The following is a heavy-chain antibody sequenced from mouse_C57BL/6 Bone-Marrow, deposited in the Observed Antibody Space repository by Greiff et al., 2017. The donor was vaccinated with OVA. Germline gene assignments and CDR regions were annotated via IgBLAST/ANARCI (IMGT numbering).Heavy chain of an antibody. Sequence: QVQLQQPGAELVMPGALVKLSCKASGYTFTSYWMHWVKQRPGQGLEWIGEIDPSDSYTNYNQKFKGKSTLTVDKSSSTAYMQLSSLTSEDSAVYYCARLYYYGRWYFDVWGTGTTVTVSS. CDR2: IDPSDSYT. V-gene: IGHV1-69*01. CDR3: ARLYYYGRWYFDV. D-gene: IGHD1-1*01. CDR1: GYTFTSYW. J-gene: IGHJ1*03.